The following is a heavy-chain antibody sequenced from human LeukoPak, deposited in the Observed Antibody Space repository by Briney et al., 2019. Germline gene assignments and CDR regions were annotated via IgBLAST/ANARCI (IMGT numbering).Heavy chain of an antibody. CDR3: ARSPPLEWFVDV. J-gene: IGHJ6*04. Sequence: SETLSLTCAVSGYSISSGYYWGWIRQPPEKGLEWIGSIYHSGSTYYNPSLKSRVTISVDTSKNQFSLKLSSVTAADTAVYYCARSPPLEWFVDVWGKGTTVTVSS. D-gene: IGHD3-3*01. CDR1: GYSISSGYY. V-gene: IGHV4-38-2*01. CDR2: IYHSGST.